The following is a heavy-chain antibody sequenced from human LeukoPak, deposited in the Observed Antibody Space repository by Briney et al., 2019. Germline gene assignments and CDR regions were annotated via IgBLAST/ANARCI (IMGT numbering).Heavy chain of an antibody. CDR1: GYSISSGYY. J-gene: IGHJ4*02. Sequence: PSETLSLTCAVSGYSISSGYYWGWIRQPPGKGLEWIGSIYHSGSTYYNPSLKSRVTISVDTSKNQFPLKLSSVTAADTAVYYCARDGEQSPGLGDYFDYWGQGTLVTVSS. D-gene: IGHD1-26*01. CDR2: IYHSGST. V-gene: IGHV4-38-2*02. CDR3: ARDGEQSPGLGDYFDY.